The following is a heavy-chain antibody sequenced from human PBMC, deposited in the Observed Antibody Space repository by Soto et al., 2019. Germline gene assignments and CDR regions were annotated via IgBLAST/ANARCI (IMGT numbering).Heavy chain of an antibody. J-gene: IGHJ3*02. CDR3: SKDPSYCSGGSCPPPDAFDI. Sequence: PGGSLRLSCAASGFTFSSYAMSWVRQAPGKGLEWVSAISGSGGSTYYADSVKGRFTISRDNSKNTLYFQMNSLRAEDTAVYYCSKDPSYCSGGSCPPPDAFDIWGQGTMVTVSS. D-gene: IGHD2-15*01. CDR2: ISGSGGST. CDR1: GFTFSSYA. V-gene: IGHV3-23*01.